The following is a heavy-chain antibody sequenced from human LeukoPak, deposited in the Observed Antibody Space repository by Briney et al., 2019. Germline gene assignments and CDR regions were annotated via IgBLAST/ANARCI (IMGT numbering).Heavy chain of an antibody. CDR3: AMWIVVPRGAFDI. D-gene: IGHD3-22*01. J-gene: IGHJ3*02. CDR1: GFTFSSYA. CDR2: ISGSGGST. Sequence: GGSLRLSCAASGFTFSSYAMSWVRQAPGKGLEWVSAISGSGGSTYYADSVKGRFTISRDNSKNTLYLQMNSLRAEDTAVYYCAMWIVVPRGAFDIWGQGTMVTVSS. V-gene: IGHV3-23*01.